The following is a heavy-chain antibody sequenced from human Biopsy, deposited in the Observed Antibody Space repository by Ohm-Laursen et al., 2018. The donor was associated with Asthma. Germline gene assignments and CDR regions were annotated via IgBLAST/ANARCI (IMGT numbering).Heavy chain of an antibody. J-gene: IGHJ4*02. V-gene: IGHV3-53*01. CDR3: GRDYPLVD. Sequence: SLRLSCAASGFSVSSNYMSWVRQAPGKGLEWVSVIYSGGSTYYADSVKGRFTISRDNSKNTLDLQMNSLRAEDTAVYYCGRDYPLVDWGQGTLVTLSS. CDR1: GFSVSSNY. CDR2: IYSGGST. D-gene: IGHD2-15*01.